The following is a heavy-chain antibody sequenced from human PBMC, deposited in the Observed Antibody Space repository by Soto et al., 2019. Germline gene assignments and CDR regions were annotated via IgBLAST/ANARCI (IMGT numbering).Heavy chain of an antibody. CDR3: ARLGANAYCGGDCYLDP. CDR2: IYYTGTT. Sequence: PSETLSLTCTVSGDSISSYYWSWIRQPPGRGLEWIAYIYYTGTTNYNPALKSRVTILLDTSKNQFSLRLNSVTAADTAVYYCARLGANAYCGGDCYLDPWGQGTLVTVSS. V-gene: IGHV4-59*01. D-gene: IGHD2-21*02. CDR1: GDSISSYY. J-gene: IGHJ5*02.